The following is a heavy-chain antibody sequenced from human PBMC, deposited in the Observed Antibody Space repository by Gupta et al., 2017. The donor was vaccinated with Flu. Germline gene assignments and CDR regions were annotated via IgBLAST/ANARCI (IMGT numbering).Heavy chain of an antibody. V-gene: IGHV2-5*02. CDR1: GFSLSSSGVG. D-gene: IGHD4-17*01. Sequence: QITLKESGPTLVKPTETLTLTCTFSGFSLSSSGVGVGCIRQPPGKALECLALIYGDDDKHYHPSLKGRLAIAKDTSKNQVILTMTNMDPADTATYYCAHKNDYRIPWFGPWGQGTLVTVSA. CDR3: AHKNDYRIPWFGP. J-gene: IGHJ5*02. CDR2: IYGDDDK.